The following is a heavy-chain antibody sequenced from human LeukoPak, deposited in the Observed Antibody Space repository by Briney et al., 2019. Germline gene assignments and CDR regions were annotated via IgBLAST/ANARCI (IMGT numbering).Heavy chain of an antibody. J-gene: IGHJ4*02. CDR2: INPNSGGT. CDR3: QPAAIIPGDY. Sequence: ASVKVSCKASGYTFTGYYMHWVRQAPGQGLEWMGRINPNSGGTNYAQKFQGRVTMTRDTSTGTAYMELSRLRSDDTAVYYCQPAAIIPGDYWGQGTLVTVSS. CDR1: GYTFTGYY. V-gene: IGHV1-2*06. D-gene: IGHD2-2*01.